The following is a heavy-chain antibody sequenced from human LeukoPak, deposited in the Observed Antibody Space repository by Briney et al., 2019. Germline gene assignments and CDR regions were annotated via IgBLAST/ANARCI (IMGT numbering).Heavy chain of an antibody. CDR2: ISYDGSNK. CDR3: ARDPYSSGINWFDP. Sequence: GGSLRLSCAASRFTFSTYAMHWVRQAPGKGLEWVAVISYDGSNKYYADSVKGRFTISRDNSKNTVYLQMNSLTTEDTAVYYCARDPYSSGINWFDPWGQGTLVTVSS. V-gene: IGHV3-30*04. D-gene: IGHD6-19*01. CDR1: RFTFSTYA. J-gene: IGHJ5*02.